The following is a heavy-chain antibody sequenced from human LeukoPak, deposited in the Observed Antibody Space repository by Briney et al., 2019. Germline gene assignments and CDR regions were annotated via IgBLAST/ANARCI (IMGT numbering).Heavy chain of an antibody. V-gene: IGHV4-59*01. CDR3: ARNDYDFWSGCYLYFDY. J-gene: IGHJ4*02. CDR2: IYYSGST. D-gene: IGHD3-3*01. CDR1: GGSISSYY. Sequence: SETLSLTCTVSGGSISSYYWSWIRQPPGKGLEWIGYIYYSGSTNYNPSLKSRVTISVDTSKNQFSLKLSSVTAADTAVYYCARNDYDFWSGCYLYFDYWGQGTLVTVSS.